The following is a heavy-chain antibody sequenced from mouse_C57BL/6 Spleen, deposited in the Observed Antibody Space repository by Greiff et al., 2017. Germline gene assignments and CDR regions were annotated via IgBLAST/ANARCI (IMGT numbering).Heavy chain of an antibody. V-gene: IGHV1-64*01. D-gene: IGHD4-1*01. CDR2: IHPNSGST. J-gene: IGHJ2*01. CDR1: GYTFTSYW. Sequence: QVQLQQPGAELVKPGASVKLSCKASGYTFTSYWMHWVKQRPGQGLEWIGMIHPNSGSTNYNEKFTSKATLTVDKSSTPAYMQLSSLTAEDSAVYYCAREGTGPYFDYWGQGTTLTVSS. CDR3: AREGTGPYFDY.